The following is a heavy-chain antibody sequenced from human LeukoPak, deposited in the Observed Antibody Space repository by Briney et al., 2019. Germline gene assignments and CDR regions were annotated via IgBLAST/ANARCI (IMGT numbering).Heavy chain of an antibody. D-gene: IGHD2-15*01. CDR3: ARSSVVAAEYYFDY. CDR1: GGTFSSYA. Sequence: VASVKVSCKASGGTFSSYAISWVRQAPGQGLEWMGRIIPILGIANYAQKFQGRVTITADKSTSTAYMELSSLRSEDTAVYYCARSSVVAAEYYFDYWGQGALVTVSP. J-gene: IGHJ4*02. V-gene: IGHV1-69*04. CDR2: IIPILGIA.